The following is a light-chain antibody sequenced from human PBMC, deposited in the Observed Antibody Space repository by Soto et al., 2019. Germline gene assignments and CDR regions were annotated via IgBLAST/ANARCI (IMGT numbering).Light chain of an antibody. V-gene: IGKV1-5*01. Sequence: DVPMTQSPSTLAASVGDRVTITCRASENIKNWLAWYQQTPGKAPKVLISDAYRLETGVPSRFSASGFGTDFTLTITSLQTDDFGTYQCHQYDVHPHTFCQGTKLEV. CDR2: DAY. CDR3: HQYDVHPHT. CDR1: ENIKNW. J-gene: IGKJ1*01.